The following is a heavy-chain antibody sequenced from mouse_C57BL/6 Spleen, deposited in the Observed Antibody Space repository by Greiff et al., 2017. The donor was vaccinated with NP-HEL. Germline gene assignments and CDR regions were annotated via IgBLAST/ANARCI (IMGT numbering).Heavy chain of an antibody. CDR2: ISSGGSYT. V-gene: IGHV5-6*01. Sequence: EVKLVESGGDLVKPGGSLKLSCAASGFTFSSYGMSWVRQTPDKRLEWVATISSGGSYTYYPDSVKGRFTISRDNAKNTLYLQMSSLKSEDTAMYYCARQGVYYGSSSFAYWGQGTLVTVSA. CDR1: GFTFSSYG. D-gene: IGHD1-1*01. CDR3: ARQGVYYGSSSFAY. J-gene: IGHJ3*01.